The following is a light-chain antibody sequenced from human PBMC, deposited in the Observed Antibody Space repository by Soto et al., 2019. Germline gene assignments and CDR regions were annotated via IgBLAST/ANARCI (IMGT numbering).Light chain of an antibody. Sequence: DIQMTQSPSSLSASIGDRVTISCRASQGISNDLAWYQQKPGKVPYLLIYAASTSHSGAPSRFRGSGSVTDFTLTISSLQPEDGANYYCQNYNSAPRTFGQGTKVDIK. CDR1: QGISND. CDR3: QNYNSAPRT. V-gene: IGKV1-27*01. CDR2: AAS. J-gene: IGKJ1*01.